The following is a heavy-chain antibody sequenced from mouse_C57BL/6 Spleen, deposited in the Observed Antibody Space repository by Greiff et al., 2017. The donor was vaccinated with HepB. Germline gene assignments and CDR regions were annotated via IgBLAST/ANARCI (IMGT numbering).Heavy chain of an antibody. CDR1: GYTFTSYW. V-gene: IGHV1-52*01. CDR3: AREEGTGRNFDY. CDR2: IDPSDSET. D-gene: IGHD4-1*01. J-gene: IGHJ2*01. Sequence: QVQLQQPGAELVRPGSPVKLSCKASGYTFTSYWMHWVKQRPIQGLEWIGNIDPSDSETHYNQKFKDKATLTVDKSSSTAYMQLSSLTSEDSAVYYCAREEGTGRNFDYWGQGTTLTVSS.